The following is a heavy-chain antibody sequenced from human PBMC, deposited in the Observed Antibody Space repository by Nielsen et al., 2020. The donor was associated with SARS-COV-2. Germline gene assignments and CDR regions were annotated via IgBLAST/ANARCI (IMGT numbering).Heavy chain of an antibody. D-gene: IGHD3-3*01. CDR2: IKWNGAGT. CDR3: VRDAIPRDHAASWVDDLVLRYLEVEADYMDV. V-gene: IGHV3-20*01. Sequence: GESLKISCAAAGFRLDDYGMIWVRQAPGKGLEWVAGIKWNGAGTAYADSVKSRFTISRDNAKNSLHLEMNSLRVEDTALYHCVRDAIPRDHAASWVDDLVLRYLEVEADYMDVWGRGTTVTVSS. J-gene: IGHJ6*03. CDR1: GFRLDDYG.